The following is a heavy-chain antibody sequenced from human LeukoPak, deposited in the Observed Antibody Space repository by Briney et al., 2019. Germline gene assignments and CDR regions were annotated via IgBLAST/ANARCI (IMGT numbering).Heavy chain of an antibody. D-gene: IGHD3-3*01. J-gene: IGHJ4*02. Sequence: GGSLRLSCTTSEFTFSNYWMHWVRQVPGKGLVWVSRIDTDGTTTDYADSVKGRFTISRDNAKNTLYLQMNSLRAEDTAVYYCATYYDFWSGPFDYWGQGTLVTVSS. CDR3: ATYYDFWSGPFDY. CDR1: EFTFSNYW. V-gene: IGHV3-74*01. CDR2: IDTDGTTT.